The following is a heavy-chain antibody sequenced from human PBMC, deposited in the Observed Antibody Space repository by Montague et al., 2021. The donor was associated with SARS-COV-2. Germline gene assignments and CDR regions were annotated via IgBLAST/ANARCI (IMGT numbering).Heavy chain of an antibody. J-gene: IGHJ4*02. CDR2: IDYSGNT. V-gene: IGHV4-39*02. CDR1: GGSIASTTNY. D-gene: IGHD2-21*02. Sequence: SETLSLTCTVSGGSIASTTNYWGWIRQPPGTGLEWIGTIDYSGNTLYNPSLNSRVTISVDTSRNHFSLRLSSVNAADTAVYFCARRPDCGAGCYSGYFDFWGQGTLVTVSS. CDR3: ARRPDCGAGCYSGYFDF.